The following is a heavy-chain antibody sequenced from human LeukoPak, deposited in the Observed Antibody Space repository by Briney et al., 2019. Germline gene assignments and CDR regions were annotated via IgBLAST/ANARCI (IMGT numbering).Heavy chain of an antibody. J-gene: IGHJ5*02. CDR1: GGSISSYY. V-gene: IGHV4-4*07. CDR3: ARNVRLGSGELSFAPFKNWFDP. CDR2: IYTSGST. Sequence: SETLSLTCTVSGGSISSYYWSWIRQPAGKGLEWIGRIYTSGSTNYNPSLKSRVTISVDTSKNQFSLQLNSVTPEDTAVYYCARNVRLGSGELSFAPFKNWFDPWGQGTLVTVSS. D-gene: IGHD3-16*02.